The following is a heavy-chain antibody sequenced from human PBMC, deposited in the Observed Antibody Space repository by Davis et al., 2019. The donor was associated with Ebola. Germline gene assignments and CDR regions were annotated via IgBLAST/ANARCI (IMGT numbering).Heavy chain of an antibody. J-gene: IGHJ4*02. CDR3: ARVGYDVWGSYRSIFDY. Sequence: ASVKVSCKASGYTFTSYGISWVRQAPGQGLEWMGWISAYNGNTNYAQKLQGRVTMTTDTSTSTAYMELRSLRSDDTAVYYCARVGYDVWGSYRSIFDYWGQGTLATVSS. V-gene: IGHV1-18*01. CDR1: GYTFTSYG. CDR2: ISAYNGNT. D-gene: IGHD3-16*02.